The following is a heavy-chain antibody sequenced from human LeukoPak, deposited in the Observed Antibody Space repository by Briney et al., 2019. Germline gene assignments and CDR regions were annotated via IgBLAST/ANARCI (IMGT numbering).Heavy chain of an antibody. CDR3: ASSQITMVRGVIMLDAFDI. J-gene: IGHJ3*02. CDR2: INHSGST. D-gene: IGHD3-10*01. V-gene: IGHV4-34*01. CDR1: GGSFSGYY. Sequence: PSETLSLTCAVYGGSFSGYYWSWIRQPPGKGLEWIGEINHSGSTNYNPSLKSRVTISLDTSKKQFSLRLSSATAADTAVYYCASSQITMVRGVIMLDAFDIWGQGTMVTVSS.